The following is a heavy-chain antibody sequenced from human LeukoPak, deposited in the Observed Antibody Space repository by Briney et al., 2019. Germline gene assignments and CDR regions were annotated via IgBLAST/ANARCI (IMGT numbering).Heavy chain of an antibody. V-gene: IGHV4-39*07. CDR1: GGSISSSSCY. D-gene: IGHD4-11*01. J-gene: IGHJ4*02. CDR3: ATMTTVTMYSYYFDS. CDR2: IYYSGST. Sequence: SETLSLTCTVSGGSISSSSCYWGWIRQPPGKGLEWIGSIYYSGSTNYNPSLKSRVTISLDTSKNQFSLSLRSVTAADTAVYSCATMTTVTMYSYYFDSWGQGTLVTVS.